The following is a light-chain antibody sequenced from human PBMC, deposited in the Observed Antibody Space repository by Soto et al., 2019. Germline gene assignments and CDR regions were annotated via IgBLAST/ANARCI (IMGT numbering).Light chain of an antibody. V-gene: IGKV3-11*01. CDR2: DAS. Sequence: EIVLTQSPVTLSLSPGERATLSCRASQSVSGYVAWYQQKPGQAPRLLIYDASSRANGIPARFTGSGSGTDFSLTISSLEPEDFAVYYCQQYTCLWTFGPGTRVEIK. CDR1: QSVSGY. J-gene: IGKJ1*01. CDR3: QQYTCLWT.